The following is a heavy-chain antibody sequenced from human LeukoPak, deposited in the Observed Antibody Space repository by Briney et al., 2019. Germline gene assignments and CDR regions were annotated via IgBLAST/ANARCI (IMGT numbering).Heavy chain of an antibody. Sequence: SGGSLRLSCAASGFTFSNAWMNWVRQAPGKGLEWVSSISSSSSYIYYADSVKGRFTISRDNAKNSLYLQMNSLRAEDTAVYYCARVPTPGVVIGPEPFDYWGQGTLVTVSS. CDR2: ISSSSSYI. V-gene: IGHV3-21*01. CDR1: GFTFSNAW. D-gene: IGHD3-22*01. J-gene: IGHJ4*02. CDR3: ARVPTPGVVIGPEPFDY.